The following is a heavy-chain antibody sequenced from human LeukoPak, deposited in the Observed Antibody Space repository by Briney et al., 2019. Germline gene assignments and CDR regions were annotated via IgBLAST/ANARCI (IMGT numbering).Heavy chain of an antibody. CDR3: ARDGDSTVDFDY. CDR1: GFTFSSYW. Sequence: GGSLRLSYVASGFTFSSYWMHWVRQAPGKGLVWVSRSSSDGSSVVYADSVEGRFTISRDNAKNTLYLQMNSLRAEDTAVYYCARDGDSTVDFDYWGQGTLVTVSS. V-gene: IGHV3-74*01. D-gene: IGHD4-23*01. CDR2: SSSDGSSV. J-gene: IGHJ4*02.